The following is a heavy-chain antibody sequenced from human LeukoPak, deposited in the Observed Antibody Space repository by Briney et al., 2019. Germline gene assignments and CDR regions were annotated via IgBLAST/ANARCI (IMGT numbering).Heavy chain of an antibody. CDR3: ARGVTMVRGALNY. J-gene: IGHJ4*02. CDR1: GFTFSSHS. V-gene: IGHV3-48*01. Sequence: GGSLRLSCAASGFTFSSHSMNWVRQAPGKGLEWVSYISSSSSTIYYADSVKGRFTISRDNAKNSLYLQMNSLRAEDTAVYYCARGVTMVRGALNYWGQGTLVTVSS. CDR2: ISSSSSTI. D-gene: IGHD3-10*01.